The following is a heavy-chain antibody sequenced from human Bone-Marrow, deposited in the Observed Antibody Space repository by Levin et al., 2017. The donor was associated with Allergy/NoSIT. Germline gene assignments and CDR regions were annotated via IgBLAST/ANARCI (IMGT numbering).Heavy chain of an antibody. Sequence: GESLKISCAASGFAFSSYSMAWVRQTPGKGLEWVSSINSDGSDISYADSVKGRFTISRDNAKNSLYLQMNSLRSEDTAVYHCASGYSSSYYSFVYWGQGTLVTVSS. V-gene: IGHV3-21*04. D-gene: IGHD1-26*01. CDR2: INSDGSDI. CDR1: GFAFSSYS. J-gene: IGHJ4*02. CDR3: ASGYSSSYYSFVY.